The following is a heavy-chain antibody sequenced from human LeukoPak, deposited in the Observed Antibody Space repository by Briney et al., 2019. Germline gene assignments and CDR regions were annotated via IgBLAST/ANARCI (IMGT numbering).Heavy chain of an antibody. CDR3: AKDPYDFWSGYFNY. CDR1: GFTFSSYA. D-gene: IGHD3-3*01. CDR2: ISGSGGST. J-gene: IGHJ4*02. Sequence: PGGSLRLSCAASGFTFSSYAMSWVRQAPGKGLEWVSAISGSGGSTYYADSVKGRITISRDNSKNTLYLQMNGLRAEDTAVYYCAKDPYDFWSGYFNYWGQGTLVTVSS. V-gene: IGHV3-23*01.